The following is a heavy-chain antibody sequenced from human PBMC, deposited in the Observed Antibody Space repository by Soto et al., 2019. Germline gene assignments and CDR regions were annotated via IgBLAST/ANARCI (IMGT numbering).Heavy chain of an antibody. CDR1: GYSFTSYW. J-gene: IGHJ5*02. CDR3: ARSLPEYCSSTSCSADWFDP. D-gene: IGHD2-2*01. CDR2: IYPGDSDT. Sequence: PGESLKISCKGSGYSFTSYWIGWVRQMPGKGLEWMGIIYPGDSDTRYSPSFQGQVTISADKSISTAYLQWSSLKASDTAMYYCARSLPEYCSSTSCSADWFDPWGQGTLVTVS. V-gene: IGHV5-51*01.